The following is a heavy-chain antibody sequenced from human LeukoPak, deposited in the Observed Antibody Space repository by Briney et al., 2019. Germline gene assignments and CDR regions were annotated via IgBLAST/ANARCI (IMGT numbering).Heavy chain of an antibody. CDR1: GFTFSSYS. V-gene: IGHV3-21*01. Sequence: GGSLRLSCAASGFTFSSYSMNWVRQAPGKGLEWVSSISSSSSYIYYADSVKGRFTISRDNAKNSLYLQMNSLRAEDTAVYYCARHYYDSSGHSDYWGQGTLVTVSS. D-gene: IGHD3-22*01. CDR3: ARHYYDSSGHSDY. J-gene: IGHJ4*02. CDR2: ISSSSSYI.